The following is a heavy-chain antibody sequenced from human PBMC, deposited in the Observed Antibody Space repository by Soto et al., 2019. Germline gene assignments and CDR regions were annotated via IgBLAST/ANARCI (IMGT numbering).Heavy chain of an antibody. CDR2: IYSSENT. V-gene: IGHV4-39*01. CDR3: ARLNGYCVSTNCHGYYGMDV. J-gene: IGHJ6*02. Sequence: SETLSLPSTVSGGPVSSISYSWGWVRQSPGKGLEWIGTIYSSENTYYNPSLLSRVTISVDTSKNEFSLRLSSVTAADTAVYYCARLNGYCVSTNCHGYYGMDVWGQGTTVTVSS. D-gene: IGHD2-2*03. CDR1: GGPVSSISYS.